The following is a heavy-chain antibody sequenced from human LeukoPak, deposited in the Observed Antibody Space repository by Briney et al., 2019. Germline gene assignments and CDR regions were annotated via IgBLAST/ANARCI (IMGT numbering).Heavy chain of an antibody. CDR1: GYSFTSYW. Sequence: GESLKISCKGSGYSFTSYWIGWVRQAPGQGLEWMGWINPNSGGTNYAQKFQGRVTMTRDTSISTAYMELSRLRSDDTAVYYCARHDTGYSGGRLFDYWDQGTLVTVSS. CDR3: ARHDTGYSGGRLFDY. CDR2: INPNSGGT. V-gene: IGHV1-2*02. J-gene: IGHJ4*02. D-gene: IGHD6-19*01.